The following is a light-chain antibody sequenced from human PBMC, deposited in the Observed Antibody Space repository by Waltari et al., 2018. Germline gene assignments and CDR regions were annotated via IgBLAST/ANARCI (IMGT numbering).Light chain of an antibody. CDR1: SSDVGSYKL. V-gene: IGLV2-23*01. Sequence: QSALTQPAPVSGSPGQSITISCTGTSSDVGSYKLVSWYQQHPAKAPKLMIYEGSKRPSGVSNRFSGSKSGNTASLTISGLQAEDEADYYCCSYAGSSSHVVFGGGTKLTVL. J-gene: IGLJ2*01. CDR2: EGS. CDR3: CSYAGSSSHVV.